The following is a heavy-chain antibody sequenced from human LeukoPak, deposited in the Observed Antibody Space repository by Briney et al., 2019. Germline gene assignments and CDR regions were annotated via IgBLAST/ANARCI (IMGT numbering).Heavy chain of an antibody. D-gene: IGHD3-9*01. V-gene: IGHV3-30-3*01. CDR2: ISYDGSNE. CDR3: ARRKRLHFDILTRNGMDV. J-gene: IGHJ6*02. Sequence: QSGGSLRLSCAASGFTFSNYAMHWVRQAPGKGLEWVAVISYDGSNEYYADLLKGRFTISRDNSKNTLYLQMNSLRAEDTAVYYCARRKRLHFDILTRNGMDVWGQGTTVTVPS. CDR1: GFTFSNYA.